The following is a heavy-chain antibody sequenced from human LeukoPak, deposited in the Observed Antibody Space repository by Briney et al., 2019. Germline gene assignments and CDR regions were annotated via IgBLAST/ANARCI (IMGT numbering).Heavy chain of an antibody. Sequence: GGSLRLSCAASGFTFSAAPMIWVRQVSGKGLEWVSVIYGNEREIHYADSVKGRFTISRDNSNNTLFLQMNSLRAEDTAVYYCAKDRYLIAAAVPFDYWGQGTLVTVSS. CDR2: IYGNEREI. J-gene: IGHJ4*02. CDR3: AKDRYLIAAAVPFDY. D-gene: IGHD6-13*01. CDR1: GFTFSAAP. V-gene: IGHV3-23*01.